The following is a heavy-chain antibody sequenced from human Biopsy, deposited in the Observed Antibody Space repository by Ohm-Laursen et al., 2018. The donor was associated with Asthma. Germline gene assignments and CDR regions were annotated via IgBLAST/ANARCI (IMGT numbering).Heavy chain of an antibody. CDR2: ILFDGRKI. CDR3: AKDRVAGRSYYFDY. D-gene: IGHD6-13*01. Sequence: SLRLSCAAPGFNFHNYGMNWVRRAPGKGLEWVAQILFDGRKINYPDPVKGRFTISRDNSKNMVYLQMNNLRPEDTAVYYCAKDRVAGRSYYFDYWGQGSLVSVSS. CDR1: GFNFHNYG. J-gene: IGHJ4*02. V-gene: IGHV3-30*18.